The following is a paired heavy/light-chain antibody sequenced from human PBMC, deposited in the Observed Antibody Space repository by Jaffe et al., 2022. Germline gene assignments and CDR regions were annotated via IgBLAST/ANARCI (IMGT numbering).Heavy chain of an antibody. CDR2: MSSTGII. CDR3: ARAMLRGIKRNYLES. V-gene: IGHV4-61*02. D-gene: IGHD3-10*01. Sequence: QVQLQESGPGLVKPSQTLSLTCSFSGASISTSNYYCNWIRQPAGEGLEWIGRMSSTGIIDYNPSLASRVTISVDTSKKQFSLNLRSVTAADTAVYYCARAMLRGIKRNYLESWGQGTLVTVSS. CDR1: GASISTSNYY. J-gene: IGHJ4*02.
Light chain of an antibody. CDR2: DVS. J-gene: IGKJ2*01. Sequence: DIQMTQSPSSLSASVGDRVTITCQASQAISNYLNWYQQKPGKAPNLLIYDVSNLETGVPSRFSGSGSGTYFTLTITSLQAEDIATYYCQQYDTFPYTFGQGTKVEIK. CDR1: QAISNY. CDR3: QQYDTFPYT. V-gene: IGKV1-33*01.